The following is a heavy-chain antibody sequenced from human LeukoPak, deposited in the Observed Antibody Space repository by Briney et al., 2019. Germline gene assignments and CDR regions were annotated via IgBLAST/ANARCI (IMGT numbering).Heavy chain of an antibody. Sequence: GASVEVSCKASGYAFSGYYIHWVRQAPGQGPEWMGWISPNNGGTNYAQKFQGWVTMTRDTSISTAYMELSRLTSNVTAVYYCARSKLGEVAAKFDTWGQGTLVTVSS. V-gene: IGHV1-2*04. CDR3: ARSKLGEVAAKFDT. CDR1: GYAFSGYY. D-gene: IGHD3-16*01. CDR2: ISPNNGGT. J-gene: IGHJ5*02.